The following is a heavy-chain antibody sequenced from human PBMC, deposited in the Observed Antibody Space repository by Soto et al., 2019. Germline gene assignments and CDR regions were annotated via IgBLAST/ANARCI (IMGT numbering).Heavy chain of an antibody. Sequence: QVQLVQSGAEVEKPGSSVKVSCKASADTFTGYTVTWVRQAPGQGLEWVGRVIPILGASNFAQKFQGRVTFSAEKPLDTAYMVLTGLTSEDPAVYYGARGRGSYYSTFDPWGQGTLVTVSS. D-gene: IGHD3-10*01. CDR2: VIPILGAS. V-gene: IGHV1-69*08. CDR3: ARGRGSYYSTFDP. CDR1: ADTFTGYT. J-gene: IGHJ5*02.